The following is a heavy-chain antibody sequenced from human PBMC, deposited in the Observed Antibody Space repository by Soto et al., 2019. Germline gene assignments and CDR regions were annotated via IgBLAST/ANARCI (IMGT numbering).Heavy chain of an antibody. V-gene: IGHV3-30*18. J-gene: IGHJ5*02. Sequence: QVQLVESGGGVVQPGRSLRLSCAASGFTFSSYGMHWVRQAPGKGLEWVAVILYDGSNKYYADSVKGRFTISRDNSKNTLYLRMSSLRAEDTAVYYCAKDNCISTSCYRLYNWFDPWAREPWSPSPQ. CDR2: ILYDGSNK. CDR3: AKDNCISTSCYRLYNWFDP. D-gene: IGHD2-2*01. CDR1: GFTFSSYG.